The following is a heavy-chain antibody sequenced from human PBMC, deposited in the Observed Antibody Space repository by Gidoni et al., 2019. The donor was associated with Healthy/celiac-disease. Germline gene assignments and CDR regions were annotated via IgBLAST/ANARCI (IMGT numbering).Heavy chain of an antibody. Sequence: QVQLVESGGGVVQPGGSLRLYCAASGFPFSSHGMHWDRQAPGKGLEWVEFIRYDGSNKYYADSVKGRFTISRYNSKNTLYLQMNSLRAEDTAVYYCAKGEWELRSGGEYYFDYWGQGTLVTVSS. D-gene: IGHD1-26*01. CDR3: AKGEWELRSGGEYYFDY. CDR2: IRYDGSNK. CDR1: GFPFSSHG. V-gene: IGHV3-30*02. J-gene: IGHJ4*02.